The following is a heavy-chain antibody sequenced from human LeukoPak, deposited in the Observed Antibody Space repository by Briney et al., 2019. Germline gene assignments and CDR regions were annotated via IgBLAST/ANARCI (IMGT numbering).Heavy chain of an antibody. CDR3: AKDASVTTLPSDFDY. CDR1: GFTFSSYW. CDR2: IASDGSST. V-gene: IGHV3-74*01. J-gene: IGHJ4*02. Sequence: GGSLRLSCAASGFTFSSYWMNWVRQAPGKGLVWVSRIASDGSSTTYADSVKGRFSISRDNAKNTLYLQMNSLRAEDTAVYYCAKDASVTTLPSDFDYWGQGTLVTVSS. D-gene: IGHD4-17*01.